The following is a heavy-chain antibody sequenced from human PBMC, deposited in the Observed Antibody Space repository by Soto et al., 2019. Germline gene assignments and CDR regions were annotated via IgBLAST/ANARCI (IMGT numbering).Heavy chain of an antibody. V-gene: IGHV3-30-3*01. Sequence: QVQLVESGGGVVQPGRSLRLSCAASGFTFSNYAMHWVRQAPGKGLEWVALISYDGSNKYYADSVKGRFTISRDNSKNKLYLQMNSLRAEYTAVYYWAGGGYFISTSCYLNWFDPWCQGTLVTVSS. CDR2: ISYDGSNK. J-gene: IGHJ5*02. D-gene: IGHD2-2*01. CDR3: AGGGYFISTSCYLNWFDP. CDR1: GFTFSNYA.